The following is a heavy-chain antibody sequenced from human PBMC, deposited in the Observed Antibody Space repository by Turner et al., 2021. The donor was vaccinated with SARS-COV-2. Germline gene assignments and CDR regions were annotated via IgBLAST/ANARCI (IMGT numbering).Heavy chain of an antibody. D-gene: IGHD3-16*02. CDR3: AKDLDYVWGSYRSTEYFQH. V-gene: IGHV3-23*01. Sequence: EVQLLESGGGLVQPGGSLRLSCAASGFTFSSYAMSWVRQAPGKGLGWVSVSSGSGGSTYYADSVKGRFTISRDNYKNTLYLQMNSLRAEDTAVYYCAKDLDYVWGSYRSTEYFQHWGQGTLVTVSS. CDR1: GFTFSSYA. J-gene: IGHJ1*01. CDR2: SSGSGGST.